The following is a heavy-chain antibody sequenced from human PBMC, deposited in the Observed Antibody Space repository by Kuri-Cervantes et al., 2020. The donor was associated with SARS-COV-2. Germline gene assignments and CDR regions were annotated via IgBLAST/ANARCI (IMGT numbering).Heavy chain of an antibody. J-gene: IGHJ4*02. CDR2: ISGSGGST. D-gene: IGHD1-26*01. Sequence: ETLSLTCAASGFTFSSYAMSWVRQAPGKGLEWVSGISGSGGSTYYADSVKGRFTISRDNAKNTLYLQMNSLRAEDTAVYYCSVAVGYWGQGTLVTVSS. CDR3: SVAVGY. V-gene: IGHV3-23*01. CDR1: GFTFSSYA.